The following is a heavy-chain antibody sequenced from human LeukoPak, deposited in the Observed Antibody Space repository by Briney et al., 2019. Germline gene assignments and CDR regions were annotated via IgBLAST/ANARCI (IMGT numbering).Heavy chain of an antibody. CDR3: ARERGMDSGYDFDY. V-gene: IGHV1-69*05. CDR1: GGTFSSYA. J-gene: IGHJ4*02. Sequence: SVKVSCKASGGTFSSYAISWVRQAPGQGLEWMGRVIPIFGTANYAQKFQGRVTITTDESTSTAYMELSSLRSEDTAVYYCARERGMDSGYDFDYWGQGILVTVSS. D-gene: IGHD5-12*01. CDR2: VIPIFGTA.